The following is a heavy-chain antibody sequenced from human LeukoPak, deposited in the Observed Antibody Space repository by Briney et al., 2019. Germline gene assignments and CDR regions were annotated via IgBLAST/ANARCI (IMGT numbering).Heavy chain of an antibody. J-gene: IGHJ4*02. CDR2: ISYDGSNK. V-gene: IGHV3-30-3*01. D-gene: IGHD5-18*01. Sequence: GGSLRLSCAASGFTFSRSAVHWVRQTPGKGLEWVAVISYDGSNKYYADSVKGRFTISRDNSKNTLYLQMNSLRAEDTAVYYCARARGYSYGFGGYWGQGTLVTVSS. CDR3: ARARGYSYGFGGY. CDR1: GFTFSRSA.